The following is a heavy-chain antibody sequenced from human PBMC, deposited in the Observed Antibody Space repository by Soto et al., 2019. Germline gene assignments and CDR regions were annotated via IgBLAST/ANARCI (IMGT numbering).Heavy chain of an antibody. J-gene: IGHJ4*02. CDR3: ARVKLGYCISTSCYHDY. V-gene: IGHV3-23*01. Sequence: PGGSLRLSCAASGFTFSSYAMSWVRQAPGKGLEWVSIIGRGGDTHYADSVKGRFTISRDNSKNTVYLQMNSLRAEDTAVYYCARVKLGYCISTSCYHDYWGQGTLVTVSS. CDR1: GFTFSSYA. D-gene: IGHD2-2*01. CDR2: IIGRGGDT.